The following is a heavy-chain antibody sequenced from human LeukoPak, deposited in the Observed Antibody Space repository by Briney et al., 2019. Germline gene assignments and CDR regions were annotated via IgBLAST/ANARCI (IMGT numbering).Heavy chain of an antibody. CDR3: ARAGSPGIAAAGTLDY. CDR2: IYYSGST. J-gene: IGHJ4*02. Sequence: SETLSLTCTVSGGSISSYYWSWIRQPPGKGLEWIGYIYYSGSTNYNPSLKSRVTISVDTSKNQFSLKLSSVTAADTAVYYCARAGSPGIAAAGTLDYWGQGTLVTVSS. V-gene: IGHV4-59*01. CDR1: GGSISSYY. D-gene: IGHD6-13*01.